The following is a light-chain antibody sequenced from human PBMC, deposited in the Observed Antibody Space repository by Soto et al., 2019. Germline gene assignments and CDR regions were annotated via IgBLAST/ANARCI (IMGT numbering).Light chain of an antibody. V-gene: IGLV1-47*01. Sequence: VLTQPPSASGTPGQRVTISCSGSSSNIGSNYVYWYQQLPGTAPKLLIYRNNQRPSGVPDRFSGSKSGTSASLAISGLRSEDEADYYCAAWDDSLSAFYVFGTGTKVTVL. CDR2: RNN. CDR1: SSNIGSNY. J-gene: IGLJ1*01. CDR3: AAWDDSLSAFYV.